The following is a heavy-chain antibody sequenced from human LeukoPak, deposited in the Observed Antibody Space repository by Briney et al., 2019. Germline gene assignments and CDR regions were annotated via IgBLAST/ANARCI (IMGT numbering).Heavy chain of an antibody. Sequence: SETLSLTCAVYGGYFSDNYWRWIRQPPGKGLEWIGEINHSGSTNYNPSLKSRVTISVDTSKNQFSLKLSSVTAADTAVYYCARLLYGTGVAGTESDYWGQGTLVTVSS. D-gene: IGHD6-19*01. J-gene: IGHJ4*02. CDR1: GGYFSDNY. CDR2: INHSGST. CDR3: ARLLYGTGVAGTESDY. V-gene: IGHV4-34*01.